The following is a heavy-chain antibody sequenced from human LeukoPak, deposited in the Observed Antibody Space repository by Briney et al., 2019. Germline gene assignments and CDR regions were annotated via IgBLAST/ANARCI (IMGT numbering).Heavy chain of an antibody. V-gene: IGHV3-23*01. Sequence: PGGSLRLSCAASGFTFSSNAMSWVRQAPGKGLEWVSAISGSGGSTYYADSVKGRFTISRDNAKNSLYLQMNSLRAEDTAVYYCARDGAGDAFDIWGQGTMVTVSS. CDR1: GFTFSSNA. J-gene: IGHJ3*02. CDR2: ISGSGGST. CDR3: ARDGAGDAFDI. D-gene: IGHD3-10*01.